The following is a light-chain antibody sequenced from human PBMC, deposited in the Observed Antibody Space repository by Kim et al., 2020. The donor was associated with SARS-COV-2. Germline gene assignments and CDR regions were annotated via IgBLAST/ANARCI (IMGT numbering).Light chain of an antibody. J-gene: IGLJ2*01. Sequence: GQSVPFSCTGSSSDIGGHDYVSWYQQRPGKAPKLMIWHVTRRPSGVPDRFSGSKSGNTASLTISGLQPEDEADYYCCSYAGSHILIFGGGTQLTVL. CDR2: HVT. CDR1: SSDIGGHDY. CDR3: CSYAGSHILI. V-gene: IGLV2-11*01.